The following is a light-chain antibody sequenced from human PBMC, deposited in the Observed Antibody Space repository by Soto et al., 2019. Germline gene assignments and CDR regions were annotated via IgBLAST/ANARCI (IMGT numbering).Light chain of an antibody. CDR1: QSISSY. CDR3: QQRYSFPPT. CDR2: AAS. J-gene: IGKJ1*01. Sequence: DIQMTQSPSSLSASVGDRVTITCRASQSISSYLNWYQQKPGKAPKLLIYAASSLQSGVPSRFSGSGSGTDFTLTISSLQLDYHATYDCQQRYSFPPTCGQGTK. V-gene: IGKV1-39*01.